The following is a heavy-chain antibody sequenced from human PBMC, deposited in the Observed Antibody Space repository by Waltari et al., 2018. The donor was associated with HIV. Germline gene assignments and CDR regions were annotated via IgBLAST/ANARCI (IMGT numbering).Heavy chain of an antibody. Sequence: QLQLQESGPGLMKPSETLSRNCTVSGGSISSSYYWGWIRQSPGKGLEWIGSLYYRGATFNNPSLKSRVTIFLETSKNQFSLQLSAVTAADTAIYYCARLGTRFFESPRYYGMDVWGRGTSVTVSS. CDR1: GGSISSSYY. J-gene: IGHJ6*02. CDR2: LYYRGAT. CDR3: ARLGTRFFESPRYYGMDV. D-gene: IGHD3-3*01. V-gene: IGHV4-39*01.